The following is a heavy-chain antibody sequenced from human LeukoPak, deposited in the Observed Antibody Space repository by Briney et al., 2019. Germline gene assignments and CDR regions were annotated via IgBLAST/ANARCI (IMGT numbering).Heavy chain of an antibody. Sequence: SESLSLTCTVSGGSISSYYWSWIRQPPGKGLEWIGYIYYSGSTNYNPSLKSRVTISVDTSKNQFSLKLSSVTAADTAVYYCARGVVAARFWFDPWGQGTLVTVSS. CDR1: GGSISSYY. CDR2: IYYSGST. J-gene: IGHJ5*02. V-gene: IGHV4-59*01. D-gene: IGHD2-15*01. CDR3: ARGVVAARFWFDP.